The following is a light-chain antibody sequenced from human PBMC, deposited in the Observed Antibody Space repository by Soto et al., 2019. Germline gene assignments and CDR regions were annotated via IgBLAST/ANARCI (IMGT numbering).Light chain of an antibody. J-gene: IGKJ4*01. CDR3: HQYGSSPLT. Sequence: EIVLTQSPGTLSLSPGERATLSCRASQSVSSNYLAWYQQKPGQAPRLLIFAASRRAAGIPDRFSGSGSGTDFSLTISRLEPEDFAVYYCHQYGSSPLTFGGGTKVDIK. V-gene: IGKV3-20*01. CDR1: QSVSSNY. CDR2: AAS.